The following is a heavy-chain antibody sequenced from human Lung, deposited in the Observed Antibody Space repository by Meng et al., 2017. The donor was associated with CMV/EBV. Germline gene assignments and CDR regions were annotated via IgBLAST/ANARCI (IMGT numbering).Heavy chain of an antibody. V-gene: IGHV1-2*02. CDR3: ARGSPITGARTPYYY. Sequence: ASVXVSXXASGYTFTDYYMHWVRQAPGQRLEWMGWINPSNGGTDYAQKFQGRVTMTRDTSISTAYIELSRLRSDDTAVYYCARGSPITGARTPYYYWGQGTLVTVSS. J-gene: IGHJ4*02. D-gene: IGHD1-20*01. CDR2: INPSNGGT. CDR1: GYTFTDYY.